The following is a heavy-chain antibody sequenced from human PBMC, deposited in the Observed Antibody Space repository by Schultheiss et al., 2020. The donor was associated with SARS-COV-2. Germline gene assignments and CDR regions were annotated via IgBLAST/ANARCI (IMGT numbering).Heavy chain of an antibody. V-gene: IGHV4-34*01. CDR1: GGYFRGYY. D-gene: IGHD3-10*01. Sequence: SETLSLTCAVYGGYFRGYYWGWIRQHLGKGLDWIGEIYHSGSTNYNPSLKSRVTISVDKSKNQFSLKLSSVTAADTAVYYCARDYYGSGSYHWFDPWGQGTLVTVSS. CDR2: IYHSGST. CDR3: ARDYYGSGSYHWFDP. J-gene: IGHJ5*02.